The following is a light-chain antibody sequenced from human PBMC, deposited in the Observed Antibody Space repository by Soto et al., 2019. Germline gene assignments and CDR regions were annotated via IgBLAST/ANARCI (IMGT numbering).Light chain of an antibody. Sequence: EIVLTQSPGVLSLSTGERATLSCRASQSVSNDFLAWYQQKPGQAPRILIYDASNRATGIPARFSGSGSGTDYTLTISSLEPEEFAVDFCQQRTDGITVGKGTRLEIK. CDR3: QQRTDGIT. V-gene: IGKV3-11*01. CDR2: DAS. J-gene: IGKJ5*01. CDR1: QSVSNDF.